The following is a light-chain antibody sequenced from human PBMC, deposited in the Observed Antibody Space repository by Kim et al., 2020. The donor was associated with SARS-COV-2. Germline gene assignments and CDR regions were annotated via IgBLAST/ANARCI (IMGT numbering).Light chain of an antibody. CDR2: EAS. CDR1: RSISPY. Sequence: DIQMTQSPSTLSASVGDRVTITCRASRSISPYLAWYQQKPGRAPKLLISEASNLQSGVPPRFSGSGSGTEFTLTINSLQPEDFATYYCQQYYSYWTFGQGTKVDIK. V-gene: IGKV1-5*01. J-gene: IGKJ1*01. CDR3: QQYYSYWT.